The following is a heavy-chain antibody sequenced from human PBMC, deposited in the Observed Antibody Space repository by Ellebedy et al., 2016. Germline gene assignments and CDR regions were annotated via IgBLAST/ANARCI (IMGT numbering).Heavy chain of an antibody. J-gene: IGHJ4*02. CDR2: ISGSGGST. CDR3: AKWDSSSPLFDY. CDR1: GFTFSSYA. Sequence: GESLKISCAASGFTFSSYAMSWVRQAPGKGLEWVSAISGSGGSTYYADSVKGRFTISRDNSKNTLYLQMNSLRAEDTAVYYCAKWDSSSPLFDYWGQGTLVTVSS. D-gene: IGHD6-6*01. V-gene: IGHV3-23*01.